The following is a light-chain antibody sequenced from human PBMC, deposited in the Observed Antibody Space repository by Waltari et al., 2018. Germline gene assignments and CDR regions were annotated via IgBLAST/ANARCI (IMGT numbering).Light chain of an antibody. CDR3: CSFTSSSTWV. J-gene: IGLJ3*02. CDR1: TSDLGGYNY. CDR2: DVN. Sequence: QSALTQPASVSGSPGQSTTISCTGTTSDLGGYNYVSWYQQHPGKAPKLLIYDVNSRPSAVSNRFSGSKSGNTASLIISGLQAEDEADYYCCSFTSSSTWVFGGGTKLTVL. V-gene: IGLV2-14*01.